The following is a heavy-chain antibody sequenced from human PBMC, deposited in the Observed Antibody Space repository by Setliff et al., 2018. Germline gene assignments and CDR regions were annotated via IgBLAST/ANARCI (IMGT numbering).Heavy chain of an antibody. CDR2: INPNSGAT. CDR3: ARDGAWFRAFDM. Sequence: AASLKVSCKGPERGFIGNYFHWVRQAPGEGLEWMGSINPNSGATDSAQKFQGRVTMTRNTSINMAYMELNRLQYEDTAVYYCARDGAWFRAFDMWGPGTMVTVSS. J-gene: IGHJ3*02. V-gene: IGHV1-2*02. CDR1: ERGFIGNY. D-gene: IGHD3-9*01.